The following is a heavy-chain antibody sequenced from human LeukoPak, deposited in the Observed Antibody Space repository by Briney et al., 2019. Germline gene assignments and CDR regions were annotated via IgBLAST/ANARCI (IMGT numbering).Heavy chain of an antibody. CDR2: ISYDGSNK. CDR1: GFTFSSYA. V-gene: IGHV3-30-3*01. D-gene: IGHD3-22*01. CDR3: ARESSPLDSSGYYGLMGFDY. Sequence: GGSLRLSCAASGFTFSSYAMHWVRQAPGKGLEWVAVISYDGSNKYYADSVKGRFTISRDNSKNTLYLQMNSLRAEDTAVYYCARESSPLDSSGYYGLMGFDYWGQGTLVTVSS. J-gene: IGHJ4*02.